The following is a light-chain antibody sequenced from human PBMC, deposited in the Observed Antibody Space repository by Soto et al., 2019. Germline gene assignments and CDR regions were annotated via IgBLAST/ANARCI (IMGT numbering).Light chain of an antibody. CDR1: SSDVGLYNY. CDR2: EVS. Sequence: QSALTQPASVSGSPGQSITISCTGTSSDVGLYNYVSWYQQHPGKAPKLMIYEVSNRPSGVSNRFSGSKSGNTASLTISGLQAEDEADYYCSSYTSSSTLVFGGGTKVTVL. CDR3: SSYTSSSTLV. V-gene: IGLV2-14*01. J-gene: IGLJ3*02.